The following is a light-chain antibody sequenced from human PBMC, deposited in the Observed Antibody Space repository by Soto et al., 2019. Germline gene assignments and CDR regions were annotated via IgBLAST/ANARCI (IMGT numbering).Light chain of an antibody. Sequence: ENVLTQSPGTLSVSPGERATLSCGASQSVSNNYLAWYQQKPGLAPRLLIYDASTRATGIPDRFSGSGSGTDFTLTISRLEPEDFAVYYCQQYVPSSTFGQGTKLEIK. J-gene: IGKJ2*01. CDR1: QSVSNNY. V-gene: IGKV3D-20*01. CDR3: QQYVPSST. CDR2: DAS.